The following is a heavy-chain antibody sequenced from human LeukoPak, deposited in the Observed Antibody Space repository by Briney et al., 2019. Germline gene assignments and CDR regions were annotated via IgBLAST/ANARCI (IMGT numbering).Heavy chain of an antibody. CDR2: ISYDGSNK. CDR3: ASPRTTYCSSSSCGVGFDY. D-gene: IGHD2-2*01. J-gene: IGHJ4*02. CDR1: ELTFNNNG. V-gene: IGHV3-30*19. Sequence: GGSLRLSCTTSELTFNNNGMHWVRQAPGKGLEWVAVISYDGSNKYYADSVKGRFTISRDNSKNTLYLQMNSLRAEDTAVYYCASPRTTYCSSSSCGVGFDYWGQGTLVTVSS.